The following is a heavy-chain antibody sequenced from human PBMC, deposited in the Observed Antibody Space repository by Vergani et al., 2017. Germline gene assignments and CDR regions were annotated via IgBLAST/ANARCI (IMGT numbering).Heavy chain of an antibody. V-gene: IGHV1-2*02. D-gene: IGHD3-10*01. CDR1: GYTFTGYY. CDR3: ARLVTMVRGVRKYAFDI. Sequence: QVQLVQSGAEVKKPGASVKVSCKASGYTFTGYYMHWVRQAPGQGLEWMGWINPNSGGTNYAQKFQGRVTMTRDTSISTAYMELSRLRSDDTAVYYCARLVTMVRGVRKYAFDIWGQGTMVTVSS. CDR2: INPNSGGT. J-gene: IGHJ3*02.